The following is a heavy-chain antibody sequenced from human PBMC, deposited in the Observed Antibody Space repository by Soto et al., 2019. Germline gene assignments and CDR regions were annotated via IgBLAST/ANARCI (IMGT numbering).Heavy chain of an antibody. CDR1: GFTFSSYA. Sequence: EVQLLESGGGLVQPGGSLRLSCAASGFTFSSYAMSWVRQAPGKGLEWVSAISGSGGSTYYADSVKGRFTISRDNSKNRLYLEMNSLRAEDTAVDNCAKQRQWLAQGGFDYWGQGTLVTDSS. CDR3: AKQRQWLAQGGFDY. CDR2: ISGSGGST. J-gene: IGHJ4*02. D-gene: IGHD6-19*01. V-gene: IGHV3-23*01.